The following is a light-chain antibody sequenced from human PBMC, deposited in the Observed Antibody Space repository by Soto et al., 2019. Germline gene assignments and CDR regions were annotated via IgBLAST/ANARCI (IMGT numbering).Light chain of an antibody. Sequence: DIQLTQSPSFLSASVGDGVTITCRASQGVSSYLAWYQQKPGKAPKLLIYAASTLQSGVPSRFSGSRSGTEFTLTISSLQPEDFATYYCQQHNSYPLTFGGGTKVESK. J-gene: IGKJ4*01. CDR3: QQHNSYPLT. V-gene: IGKV1-9*01. CDR1: QGVSSY. CDR2: AAS.